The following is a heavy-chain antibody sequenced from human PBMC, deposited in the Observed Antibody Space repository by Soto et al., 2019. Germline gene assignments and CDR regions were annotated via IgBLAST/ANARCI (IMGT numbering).Heavy chain of an antibody. V-gene: IGHV3-7*01. CDR2: IKQDGSQR. CDR3: ARDYGVVTL. J-gene: IGHJ4*02. Sequence: GGSLRLSCAASGFTFTNYWMTWVRQPPGKGLEWVANIKQDGSQRFYVDSVKGRFTISRDNAKNSVYLQMNSLRAEDTAVYYCARDYGVVTLWGQGTLVTVSS. CDR1: GFTFTNYW. D-gene: IGHD2-8*01.